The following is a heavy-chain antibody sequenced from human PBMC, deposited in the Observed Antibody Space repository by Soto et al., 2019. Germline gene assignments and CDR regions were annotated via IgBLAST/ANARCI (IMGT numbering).Heavy chain of an antibody. CDR2: IYYSGST. D-gene: IGHD6-13*01. CDR1: GGSISSSSYY. Sequence: PSETLSLTCTVSGGSISSSSYYWGWIRQPPGKGLEWIGSIYYSGSTYYNPSLKSRVTISVDTSKNQFSLKLSSVTAADTAVYYCARHTGFIAAAGIDYWGQGTLVTVSS. CDR3: ARHTGFIAAAGIDY. V-gene: IGHV4-39*01. J-gene: IGHJ4*02.